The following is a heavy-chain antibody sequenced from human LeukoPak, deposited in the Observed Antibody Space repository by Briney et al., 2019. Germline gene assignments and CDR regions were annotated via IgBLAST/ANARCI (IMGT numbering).Heavy chain of an antibody. Sequence: PAETLSLTCTVSGGSISSYYWNWIRQPPGKGLEWIGYIYYSGSTNYNPSLKSRVTISVDTSKNQFSLKLSSVTAADTAVYYCARGADSSGYYSIFYFDYWGQGTLVTVSS. CDR3: ARGADSSGYYSIFYFDY. D-gene: IGHD3-22*01. CDR2: IYYSGST. J-gene: IGHJ4*02. V-gene: IGHV4-59*01. CDR1: GGSISSYY.